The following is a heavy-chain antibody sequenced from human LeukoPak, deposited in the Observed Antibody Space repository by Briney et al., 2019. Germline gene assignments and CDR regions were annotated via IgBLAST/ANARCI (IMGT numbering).Heavy chain of an antibody. D-gene: IGHD3-22*01. J-gene: IGHJ3*02. V-gene: IGHV1-46*01. CDR1: GYTFTSYY. CDR2: INPSGGST. Sequence: ASVKVSCKASGYTFTSYYMHWVRQAPGQGLEWMGIINPSGGSTSYAQKFQGRVTMTRDTSTSTVYMELSSLRSEDTAVYYCARDQSSLGSYYDSTQDAFDIWGQGTMVTVSS. CDR3: ARDQSSLGSYYDSTQDAFDI.